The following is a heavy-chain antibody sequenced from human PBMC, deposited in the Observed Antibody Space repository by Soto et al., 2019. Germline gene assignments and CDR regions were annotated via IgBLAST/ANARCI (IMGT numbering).Heavy chain of an antibody. J-gene: IGHJ6*02. CDR2: INPNSGGT. V-gene: IGHV1-2*04. Sequence: GASVEVSWKACGERFTGYYRQWVRQAPGQGLEWMGWINPNSGGTNYAQKFQGWVTMTRDTSISTAYMELSRLRSDDTAVYYCAREPIAAAGTSYYYYGIDVSGQRPTVTVSS. CDR1: GERFTGYY. CDR3: AREPIAAAGTSYYYYGIDV. D-gene: IGHD6-13*01.